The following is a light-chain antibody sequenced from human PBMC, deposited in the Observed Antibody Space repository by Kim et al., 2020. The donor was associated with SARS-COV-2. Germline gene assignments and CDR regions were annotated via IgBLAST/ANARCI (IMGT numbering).Light chain of an antibody. CDR1: QSVSSY. J-gene: IGKJ2*03. CDR3: QQRSNWPPMYS. Sequence: PVERATLSCRASQSVSSYLAWYQQKPGQAPRLLIYDASNRATGIPARFSGSGSGTDFTLTISSLEPEDFAVYYCQQRSNWPPMYSFGQGTKLEI. V-gene: IGKV3-11*01. CDR2: DAS.